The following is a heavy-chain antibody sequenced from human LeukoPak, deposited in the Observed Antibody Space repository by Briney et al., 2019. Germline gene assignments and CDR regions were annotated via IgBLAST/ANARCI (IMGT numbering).Heavy chain of an antibody. CDR3: ATTGGPRVQGNAFDI. V-gene: IGHV3-30*03. D-gene: IGHD1-1*01. CDR1: GSTFSSYG. J-gene: IGHJ3*02. CDR2: ISYDGSNK. Sequence: AGGSLRLSCAAAGSTFSSYGMHWVSQAPGKGLEWVAVISYDGSNKYYADSVKGRFTISRDNSKATLYLQMNSLRAEDTAVYYCATTGGPRVQGNAFDIWGQGTMVTVSS.